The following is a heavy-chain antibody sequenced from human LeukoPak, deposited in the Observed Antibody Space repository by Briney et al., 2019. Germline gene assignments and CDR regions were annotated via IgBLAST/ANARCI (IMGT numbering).Heavy chain of an antibody. V-gene: IGHV4-59*01. J-gene: IGHJ4*02. Sequence: PSETLSLTCIVSAGAISDSYWAWIRQTPEKGLEWIGCSHHSGTTFYNPSLKSRLVMSVDTSKSQFSLRLTSATAADTAIYYCVRYPRVTGYYIFDYWGPGVLVTVSS. CDR3: VRYPRVTGYYIFDY. D-gene: IGHD3-9*01. CDR1: AGAISDSY. CDR2: SHHSGTT.